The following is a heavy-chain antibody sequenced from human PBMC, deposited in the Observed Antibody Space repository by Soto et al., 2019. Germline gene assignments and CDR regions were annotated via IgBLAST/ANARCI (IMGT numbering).Heavy chain of an antibody. J-gene: IGHJ6*02. CDR1: GYSFTSYW. CDR3: ARRSGSWGLYYYYYGMDV. V-gene: IGHV5-51*01. Sequence: LGESLKISCKGSGYSFTSYWIGWVRQMPGKGLEWMGIIYPGDSDTRYSPSFQGQVTISADKSISTAYLQWSSLKASDTAMYYCARRSGSWGLYYYYYGMDVWGQGTTVTVSS. CDR2: IYPGDSDT. D-gene: IGHD1-26*01.